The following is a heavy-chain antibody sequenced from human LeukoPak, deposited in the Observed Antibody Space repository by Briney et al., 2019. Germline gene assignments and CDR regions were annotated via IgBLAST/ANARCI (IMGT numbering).Heavy chain of an antibody. CDR2: IYTSGST. CDR3: ARDTFWSGYYPSDANQAIDP. CDR1: GGSISSGSYY. V-gene: IGHV4-61*02. J-gene: IGHJ5*02. Sequence: SETLSLTFTVSGGSISSGSYYWSWIRQPAGKGLEWIGRIYTSGSTNYNPSLKSRVTISVDTSKNQFSLKLSSVTAADTAVYYCARDTFWSGYYPSDANQAIDPWGQGTLVTVSS. D-gene: IGHD3-3*01.